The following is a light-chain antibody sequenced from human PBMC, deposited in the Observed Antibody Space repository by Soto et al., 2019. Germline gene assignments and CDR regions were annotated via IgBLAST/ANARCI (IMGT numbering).Light chain of an antibody. V-gene: IGLV2-8*01. Sequence: QSALTQPPSASGSPGQSVTISCTGTSSDVGAHNYVSWYQQHPGKAPKLMIYEVTKRSSGVPDRFSASKSGNTASLTVSGLQAEDEADYYCSSYEGSYNAVVFGGGTKLTVL. CDR3: SSYEGSYNAVV. CDR2: EVT. CDR1: SSDVGAHNY. J-gene: IGLJ2*01.